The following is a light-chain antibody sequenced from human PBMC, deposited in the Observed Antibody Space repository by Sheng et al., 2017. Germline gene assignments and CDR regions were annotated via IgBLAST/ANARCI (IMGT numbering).Light chain of an antibody. J-gene: IGLJ1*01. CDR2: EVT. CDR3: SSYAGSNNYV. CDR1: STDVGTYNY. Sequence: QSALTQPPSASGSPGQSVTISCTGTSTDVGTYNYVSWYQQHPGKAPKLMIYEVTKRPSGVPDRFSGSKSGNTASLTVSGLQADDEADYYCSSYAGSNNYVFGSGTKVTVL. V-gene: IGLV2-8*01.